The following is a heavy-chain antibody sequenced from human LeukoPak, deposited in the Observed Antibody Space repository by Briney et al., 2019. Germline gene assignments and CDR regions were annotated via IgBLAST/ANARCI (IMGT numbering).Heavy chain of an antibody. CDR1: GFTFSDYA. CDR2: ISSNGGSI. CDR3: ARRGITMIGGV. Sequence: PGGSLRLSCAASGFTFSDYAMHWVRQAPGKELEYVSAISSNGGSIHYANSVKGRFTISRDNSKNTLYLQMDSLRAEDTAVYYCARRGITMIGGVWGKGTTVTISS. V-gene: IGHV3-64*01. J-gene: IGHJ6*04. D-gene: IGHD3-10*02.